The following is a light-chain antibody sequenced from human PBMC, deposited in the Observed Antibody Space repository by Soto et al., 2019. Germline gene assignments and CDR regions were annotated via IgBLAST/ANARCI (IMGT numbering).Light chain of an antibody. CDR3: MQATQVPYT. CDR2: TVS. V-gene: IGKV2-24*01. Sequence: DIVLTQTPVTSPVTLGQPASISCTSRQSLDHSDGNTYLSWLLQRRGQSPRILIYTVSQRFDGVPDRFSGSGAGTNFTLKITRVEAEDVGLYHCMQATQVPYTFGQGTKLYLK. J-gene: IGKJ2*01. CDR1: QSLDHSDGNTY.